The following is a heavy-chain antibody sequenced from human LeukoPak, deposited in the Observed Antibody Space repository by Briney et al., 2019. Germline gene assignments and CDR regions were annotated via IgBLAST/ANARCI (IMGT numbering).Heavy chain of an antibody. CDR1: GFTFSDYY. CDR2: ISGGSSTI. D-gene: IGHD2-15*01. V-gene: IGHV3-11*01. Sequence: PGGSLRLSCAASGFTFSDYYMSWLRQAPGKGLEWVSYISGGSSTIYYADSLKGRFTVSRDNAKNSLYLLMNSLRAEDTAVYYCARRGSGRHFDFWGQGTLVTVSS. CDR3: ARRGSGRHFDF. J-gene: IGHJ4*02.